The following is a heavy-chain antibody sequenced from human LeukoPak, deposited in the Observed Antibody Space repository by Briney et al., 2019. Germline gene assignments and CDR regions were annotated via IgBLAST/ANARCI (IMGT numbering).Heavy chain of an antibody. Sequence: GESLKISCKGSGYSFTSYWIGWVRQMPGKDLVWMGIIYPGDSDTRYSPSFQGQVTISADKSISTAYLQWSSLKASDTAMYYCARLAVAGKRSPYADYWGQGTLVTVSS. D-gene: IGHD6-19*01. V-gene: IGHV5-51*01. J-gene: IGHJ4*02. CDR3: ARLAVAGKRSPYADY. CDR1: GYSFTSYW. CDR2: IYPGDSDT.